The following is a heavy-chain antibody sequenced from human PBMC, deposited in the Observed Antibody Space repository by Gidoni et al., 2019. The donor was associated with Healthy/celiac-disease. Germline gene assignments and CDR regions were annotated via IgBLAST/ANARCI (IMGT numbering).Heavy chain of an antibody. CDR3: AKDDIVVVPAARRYYYYYGMDV. CDR2: ISGSGGST. Sequence: EVQLLESGGGLVQPGGSLRLSCSASGFPFSSYAMSWFRQAQGKGLEWGSAISGSGGSTYYADAVKGRFTISRDNSKNTLYLQMNSLRAEDTAVYYCAKDDIVVVPAARRYYYYYGMDVWGQGTTVTVSS. J-gene: IGHJ6*02. CDR1: GFPFSSYA. D-gene: IGHD2-2*01. V-gene: IGHV3-23*01.